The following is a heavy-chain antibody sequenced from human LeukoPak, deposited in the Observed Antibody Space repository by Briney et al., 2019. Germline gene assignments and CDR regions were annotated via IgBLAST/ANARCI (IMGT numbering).Heavy chain of an antibody. J-gene: IGHJ4*02. CDR1: GFTFSSYA. Sequence: GGSLRLSCAASGFTFSSYAMSWVRQAPGKGLEWVSAISGSGGSTYYADSVKGRFTISRDNSKKTLYLQMNSLRAEDTAVYYCAKDTSPFMTTVNFDYWGQGTLVTVSS. D-gene: IGHD4-17*01. CDR2: ISGSGGST. CDR3: AKDTSPFMTTVNFDY. V-gene: IGHV3-23*01.